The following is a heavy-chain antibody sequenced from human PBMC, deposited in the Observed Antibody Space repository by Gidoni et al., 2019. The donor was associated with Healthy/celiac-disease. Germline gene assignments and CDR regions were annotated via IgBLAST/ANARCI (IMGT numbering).Heavy chain of an antibody. V-gene: IGHV3-30-3*01. J-gene: IGHJ4*02. D-gene: IGHD3-22*01. Sequence: QVQLVESGGGVVQPGRSLRLSCAASGFTFSSYAMHWVRQAPGKGLEWVAVISYDGSNKYYADSVKGRFTISRDNSKNTLYLQMNSLRAEDTAVYYCARDPAIVVVISHYFDYWGQGTLVTVSS. CDR1: GFTFSSYA. CDR2: ISYDGSNK. CDR3: ARDPAIVVVISHYFDY.